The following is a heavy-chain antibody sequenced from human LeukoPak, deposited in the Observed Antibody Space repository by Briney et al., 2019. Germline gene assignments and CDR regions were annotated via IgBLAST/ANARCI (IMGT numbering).Heavy chain of an antibody. CDR3: AKGGKWDVTPFDY. CDR1: GFTFTSYS. V-gene: IGHV3-23*01. D-gene: IGHD1-26*01. CDR2: ISGGGGST. Sequence: GGSLRLSCAASGFTFTSYSMNWVRQDPGKGLEWASTISGGGGSTYYADSVKGRFTISRDNSKNTLYLQVNSLRAEDTAVYYCAKGGKWDVTPFDYWGQGTLVTVSS. J-gene: IGHJ4*02.